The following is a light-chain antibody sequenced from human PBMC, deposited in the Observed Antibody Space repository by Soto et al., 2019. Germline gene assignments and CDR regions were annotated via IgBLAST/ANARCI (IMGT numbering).Light chain of an antibody. V-gene: IGKV3-11*01. Sequence: EVVLTQSPATLSLSPGERATLSCRASQSVTSYLAWYQQKPGQAPRLLIYAASNRATGIPARFSGSGSGTDFTLTISSLEPEDLAVYYCPQRSNWPPVYTFGQGTK. CDR1: QSVTSY. CDR3: PQRSNWPPVYT. CDR2: AAS. J-gene: IGKJ2*01.